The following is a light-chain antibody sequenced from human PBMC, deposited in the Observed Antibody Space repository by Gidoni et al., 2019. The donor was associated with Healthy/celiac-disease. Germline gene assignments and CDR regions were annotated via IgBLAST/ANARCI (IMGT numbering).Light chain of an antibody. V-gene: IGKV1-5*03. Sequence: DIQMTQSPSTLSASVGDRVTITCRASQSISSWLAWYQQKPGKAPKLLIYKASSLESGVPSRFSGSGSGTEFTLTISSVQSDDFATYYCQQYNSYPWTFGQGTKLEMK. CDR3: QQYNSYPWT. J-gene: IGKJ2*02. CDR2: KAS. CDR1: QSISSW.